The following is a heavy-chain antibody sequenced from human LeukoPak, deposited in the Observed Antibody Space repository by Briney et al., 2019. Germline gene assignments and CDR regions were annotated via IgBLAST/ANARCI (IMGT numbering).Heavy chain of an antibody. CDR3: ARKDFWSGYYEY. Sequence: PGGSLRLSCAASGFTFSSYWMSWVRQAPGKGLECAANIKEDGSEKYYVDSVKGRFTNSRDNAKNSLYLQMNSLRAEDTAVYYCARKDFWSGYYEYWGQGTLVTVSS. CDR1: GFTFSSYW. V-gene: IGHV3-7*01. J-gene: IGHJ4*02. D-gene: IGHD3-3*01. CDR2: IKEDGSEK.